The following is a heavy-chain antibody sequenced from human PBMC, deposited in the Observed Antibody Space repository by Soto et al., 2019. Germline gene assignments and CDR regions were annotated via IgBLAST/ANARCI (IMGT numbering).Heavy chain of an antibody. CDR1: GFTFSSYA. J-gene: IGHJ6*02. V-gene: IGHV3-23*01. Sequence: GGSLRLSCAASGFTFSSYAMSWVRQAPGKGLEWVSAISGSGGSTYYADSVKGRFTISRDNSKNTLYLQMDSLRAEDTAVYYCAREDSETFYYYGMDVWGQGTTVTVSS. D-gene: IGHD1-26*01. CDR3: AREDSETFYYYGMDV. CDR2: ISGSGGST.